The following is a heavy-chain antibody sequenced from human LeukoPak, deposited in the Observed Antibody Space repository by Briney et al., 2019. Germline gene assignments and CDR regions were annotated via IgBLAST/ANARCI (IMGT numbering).Heavy chain of an antibody. CDR3: ARALSLWSGYYGPYYYMDV. CDR1: GYTFTSYD. Sequence: ASVKVSCKASGYTFTSYDINWVRQATGQGLEWMGWMNPNSGNTGYAQKFKGRVTITRNTSISTAYMELRSLRSEDTAVYYCARALSLWSGYYGPYYYMDVWGKGTTVTVSS. V-gene: IGHV1-8*03. CDR2: MNPNSGNT. D-gene: IGHD3-3*01. J-gene: IGHJ6*03.